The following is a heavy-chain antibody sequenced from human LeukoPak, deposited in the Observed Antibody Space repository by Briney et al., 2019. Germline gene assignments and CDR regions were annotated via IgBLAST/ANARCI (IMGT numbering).Heavy chain of an antibody. CDR1: GFTFSNAW. Sequence: GGSLTLSCAASGFTFSNAWMSWARHAPGKGLEWVGRIKSKTDGRTTDYAAPVKGRFPNSRDDSKNTLYLQMNSLKTEDTAVYYCTTGARSFYYYFYRDVGGKGTAVSVSS. D-gene: IGHD3-10*01. J-gene: IGHJ6*03. V-gene: IGHV3-15*01. CDR3: TTGARSFYYYFYRDV. CDR2: IKSKTDGRTT.